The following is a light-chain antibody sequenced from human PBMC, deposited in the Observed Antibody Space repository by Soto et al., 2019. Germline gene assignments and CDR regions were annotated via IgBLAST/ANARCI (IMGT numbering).Light chain of an antibody. J-gene: IGLJ1*01. CDR3: NSFTTSSTYV. CDR1: NSDIGAYNH. V-gene: IGLV2-14*01. CDR2: EVT. Sequence: QSVLTQPASVSGSPGQSITISCTGTNSDIGAYNHVSWYQQHPGKAPKLMIYEVTNRPSGVSNRFSGSKSGNSASLTISGLQAEDEADYYCNSFTTSSTYVFGTGTKLTVL.